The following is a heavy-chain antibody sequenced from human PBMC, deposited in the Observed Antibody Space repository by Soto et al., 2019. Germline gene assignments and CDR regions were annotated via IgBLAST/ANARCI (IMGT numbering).Heavy chain of an antibody. D-gene: IGHD3-16*01. J-gene: IGHJ6*02. CDR2: IWYDGSNK. CDR3: VRAITHDASRPWRSYYYYGMDV. V-gene: IGHV3-33*01. Sequence: QVQLVESGGGVVQPGRSLRLSCAASGFTFSSYGMHWVRQAPGKGLEWVAVIWYDGSNKYYADSVKGRFTISRDNSKNTLYLQMNSLRAEGTAVYYCVRAITHDASRPWRSYYYYGMDVWGQGTTVTVSS. CDR1: GFTFSSYG.